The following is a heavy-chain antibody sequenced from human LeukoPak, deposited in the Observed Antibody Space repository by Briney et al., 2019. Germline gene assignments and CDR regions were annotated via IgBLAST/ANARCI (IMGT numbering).Heavy chain of an antibody. Sequence: ASVKVSCRVSAYTLTELSMHWVRQAPGKGLEWMGGFDPEDGETIYAQKFLGRVTMTEDTSTETVYRGLSSLRSEDTAGHYCATGYPTPTYSDSLTGYYRPIYYYYGMDVWGKGTTVTVSS. CDR2: FDPEDGET. D-gene: IGHD3-9*01. V-gene: IGHV1-24*01. CDR3: ATGYPTPTYSDSLTGYYRPIYYYYGMDV. CDR1: AYTLTELS. J-gene: IGHJ6*04.